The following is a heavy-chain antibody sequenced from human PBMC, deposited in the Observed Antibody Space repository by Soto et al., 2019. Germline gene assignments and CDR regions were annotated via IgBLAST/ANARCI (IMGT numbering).Heavy chain of an antibody. J-gene: IGHJ6*02. D-gene: IGHD3-3*01. Sequence: GGSLRLSCAASGFTFSSYGMHWVRQAPGKGLEWVAVISYDGGNKYYADSVKGRFTISRDNSKNTLYLQMNSLRAEDTAVYYCAKVAFGGGWTRYYDFWSGYYAPSYYYGMDVWGQGTTVTVSS. CDR2: ISYDGGNK. CDR1: GFTFSSYG. CDR3: AKVAFGGGWTRYYDFWSGYYAPSYYYGMDV. V-gene: IGHV3-30*18.